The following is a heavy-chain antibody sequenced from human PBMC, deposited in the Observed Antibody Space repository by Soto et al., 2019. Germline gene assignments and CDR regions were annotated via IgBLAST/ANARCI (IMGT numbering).Heavy chain of an antibody. CDR1: GGTFSSYA. V-gene: IGHV1-69*13. D-gene: IGHD4-17*01. J-gene: IGHJ4*02. Sequence: SVKVSCKASGGTFSSYAISWVRQAPGQGLEWLGGIIPIFGTANYAQKFQGRVTITADETTSTAYMELSSLRAEDTAVYYCARGHDFGVKIDYWGQGTLVTVSS. CDR3: ARGHDFGVKIDY. CDR2: IIPIFGTA.